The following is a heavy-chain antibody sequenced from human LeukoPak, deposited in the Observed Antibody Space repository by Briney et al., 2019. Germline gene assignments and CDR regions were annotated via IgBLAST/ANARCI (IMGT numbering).Heavy chain of an antibody. CDR1: GFTFSSYG. Sequence: GRSLRLSCAASGFTFSSYGMHWVRQAPGKGLEWVAVISYDGSNKYYADSVKGRFTISRDNSQNTLYLQMNSLRGEDTAVYYCANARSQKRDSGVEFDYWGQGTLVTVSS. CDR3: ANARSQKRDSGVEFDY. CDR2: ISYDGSNK. J-gene: IGHJ4*02. V-gene: IGHV3-30*18. D-gene: IGHD2-21*01.